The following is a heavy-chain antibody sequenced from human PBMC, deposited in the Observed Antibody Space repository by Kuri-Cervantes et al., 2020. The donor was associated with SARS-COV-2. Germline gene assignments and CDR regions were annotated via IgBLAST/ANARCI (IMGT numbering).Heavy chain of an antibody. CDR3: ARELSRYYDFWSGYLGH. Sequence: ASVKVSCKASGYTFTGYYMHWVRQAPGQGLEWMGWINPNSGGTNYAQKFQGRVTMTRDTSISTAYMELSRLRSDDTAVYYCARELSRYYDFWSGYLGHWGQGTLVTVSS. CDR2: INPNSGGT. V-gene: IGHV1-2*02. D-gene: IGHD3-3*01. J-gene: IGHJ4*02. CDR1: GYTFTGYY.